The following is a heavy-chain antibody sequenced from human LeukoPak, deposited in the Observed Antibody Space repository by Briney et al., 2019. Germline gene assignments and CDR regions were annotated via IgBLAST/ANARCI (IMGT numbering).Heavy chain of an antibody. V-gene: IGHV3-7*01. CDR1: GFTFSSYW. CDR3: ARVFRYFDWLSDY. Sequence: GGSLRLSCAASGFTFSSYWMSWVRQAPGKGLEWVANIKQDGSEKYYVDSVKGRFTISRDNANNSLYLQMNSLRAEDTAVYYCARVFRYFDWLSDYWGQGTLVTVSS. J-gene: IGHJ4*02. CDR2: IKQDGSEK. D-gene: IGHD3-9*01.